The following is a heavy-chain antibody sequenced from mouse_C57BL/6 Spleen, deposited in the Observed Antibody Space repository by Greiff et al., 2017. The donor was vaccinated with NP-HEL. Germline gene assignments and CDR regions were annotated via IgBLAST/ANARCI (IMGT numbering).Heavy chain of an antibody. CDR2: IYPGSGST. CDR1: GYTFTSYW. D-gene: IGHD1-1*01. Sequence: QVQLKQPGAELVKPGASVKMSCKASGYTFTSYWITWVKQRPGQGLEWIGDIYPGSGSTNYNEKFKSKATLTVDTSSSTAYMQLSSLTSEDSAVYYCARGRLGITTVVAEDYWGQGTTLTVSS. J-gene: IGHJ2*01. CDR3: ARGRLGITTVVAEDY. V-gene: IGHV1-55*01.